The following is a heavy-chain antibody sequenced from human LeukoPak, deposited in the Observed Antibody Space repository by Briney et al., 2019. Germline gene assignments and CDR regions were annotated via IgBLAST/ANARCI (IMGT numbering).Heavy chain of an antibody. D-gene: IGHD2-2*01. CDR2: IKQVGSEK. V-gene: IGHV3-7*03. J-gene: IGHJ4*02. CDR3: ARPIWGDIVVVPAASPDY. CDR1: ESTVSSNY. Sequence: HTGGSLRLSCAASESTVSSNYMSWVRQAPGKGLEWVATIKQVGSEKYYVDSVKGRFTISRDNAKNSLYLQMNSLRAEDTAVYYCARPIWGDIVVVPAASPDYWGQGTLVTVSS.